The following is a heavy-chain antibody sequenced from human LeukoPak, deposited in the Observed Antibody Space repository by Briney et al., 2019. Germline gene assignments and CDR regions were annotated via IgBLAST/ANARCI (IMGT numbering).Heavy chain of an antibody. V-gene: IGHV4-34*01. Sequence: SETLSLTCAVYGGSFSGYYWSWIRQPPGKGLEWIGEINHSGSTNYNPSLKSRVTISVDTSKNQFSLKLSSVTAADTAVYYCASGIAARLNYYYYYMDVWGKGTTVTVPS. D-gene: IGHD6-6*01. CDR1: GGSFSGYY. CDR3: ASGIAARLNYYYYYMDV. CDR2: INHSGST. J-gene: IGHJ6*03.